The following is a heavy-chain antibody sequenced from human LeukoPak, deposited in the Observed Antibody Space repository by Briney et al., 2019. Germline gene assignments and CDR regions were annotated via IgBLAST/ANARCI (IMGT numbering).Heavy chain of an antibody. Sequence: GGSLRLSCTASGFTFGDYAMSWFRQAPGNGLEWVGFIRSKAYGGTTEYAASVKGRFTISRDDYKSIAYLQMNSLKTEDTAVYYCTRDVEMATPTREYWGQGTLVTVSS. CDR1: GFTFGDYA. CDR3: TRDVEMATPTREY. J-gene: IGHJ4*02. CDR2: IRSKAYGGTT. V-gene: IGHV3-49*03. D-gene: IGHD5-24*01.